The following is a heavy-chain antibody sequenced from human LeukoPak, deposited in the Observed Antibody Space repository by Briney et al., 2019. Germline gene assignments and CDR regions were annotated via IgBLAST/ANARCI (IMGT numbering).Heavy chain of an antibody. D-gene: IGHD3/OR15-3a*01. Sequence: GSLRLSRAASGFTFSSYAMHWVRQAPGKGLEWVAVISYDGSNKYYADSVKGRFTISRDNSKNTLYLQMNSLRAEDTAVYYCARGTEHSPGYFDYWGQGTLVTVSS. V-gene: IGHV3-30*01. CDR1: GFTFSSYA. CDR2: ISYDGSNK. CDR3: ARGTEHSPGYFDY. J-gene: IGHJ4*02.